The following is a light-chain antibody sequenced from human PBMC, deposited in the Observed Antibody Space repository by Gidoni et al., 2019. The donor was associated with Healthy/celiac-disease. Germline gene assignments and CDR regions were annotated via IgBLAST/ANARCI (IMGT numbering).Light chain of an antibody. CDR3: QQYNNWPPVT. J-gene: IGKJ1*01. CDR1: QSVSSN. Sequence: EIVMTQSPATLSVAPGERATLSCRASQSVSSNLAWYQQKPGQAPRLLIYGASTRATGIPARFSGSGSGTEFTLTISSLQSEDFAVYYCQQYNNWPPVTFGQGTKVEIK. V-gene: IGKV3-15*01. CDR2: GAS.